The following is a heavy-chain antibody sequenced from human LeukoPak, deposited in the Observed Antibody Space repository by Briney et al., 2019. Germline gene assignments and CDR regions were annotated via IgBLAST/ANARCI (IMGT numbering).Heavy chain of an antibody. CDR3: TRMTTGHDY. J-gene: IGHJ4*02. Sequence: SETLSLTCAVSGVSFNDYYWSWVRQTPGRGLEWIGEINHSGHTNDSPSLKSRVTLSIDTSRKQFSLNLRSVTVADTGIYYCTRMTTGHDYWGQGTLVTVSS. CDR2: INHSGHT. CDR1: GVSFNDYY. V-gene: IGHV4-34*01. D-gene: IGHD4-17*01.